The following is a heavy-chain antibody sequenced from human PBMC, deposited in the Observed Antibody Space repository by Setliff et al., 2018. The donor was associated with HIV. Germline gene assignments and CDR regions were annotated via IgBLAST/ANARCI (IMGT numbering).Heavy chain of an antibody. CDR3: ARVPFTTGFDY. CDR1: GGSLISGGYY. Sequence: PSETLSLTCSVSGGSLISGGYYWSWIRQHPGKGLEWIGYVYYTGKTYYNSSLRSRVTISVDTSKNHFSLKLSSVTAADTAVFYCARVPFTTGFDYWGQGILVTVSS. V-gene: IGHV4-31*03. J-gene: IGHJ4*02. CDR2: VYYTGKT. D-gene: IGHD3-3*01.